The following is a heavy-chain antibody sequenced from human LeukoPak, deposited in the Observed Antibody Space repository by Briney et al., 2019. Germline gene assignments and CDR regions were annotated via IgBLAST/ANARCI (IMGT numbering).Heavy chain of an antibody. CDR3: ARDGGGGPFDY. J-gene: IGHJ4*02. CDR2: ISSSSSTI. D-gene: IGHD3-3*01. Sequence: GGSLRLSCAASGLTFSSYSMNWVRQAPGKGLEWVSYISSSSSTIYYADSVKGRFTISRDNAKNSLYLQMNSLRAEDTAVYYCARDGGGGPFDYWGQGTLVTVSS. V-gene: IGHV3-48*01. CDR1: GLTFSSYS.